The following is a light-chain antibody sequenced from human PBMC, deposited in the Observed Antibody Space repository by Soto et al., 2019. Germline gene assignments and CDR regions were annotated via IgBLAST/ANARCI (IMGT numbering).Light chain of an antibody. Sequence: QSVLTQPPSASGTPGQRVTISCSGSSSNIGRNTVNWYQQLPGTAPKLLIYSHNQRPSGVPDRFSGSKSGTSASLSSSGLQSEDEAEYYCAAWDDSMNVQLFGGGTKLTVL. CDR3: AAWDDSMNVQL. V-gene: IGLV1-44*01. CDR1: SSNIGRNT. J-gene: IGLJ2*01. CDR2: SHN.